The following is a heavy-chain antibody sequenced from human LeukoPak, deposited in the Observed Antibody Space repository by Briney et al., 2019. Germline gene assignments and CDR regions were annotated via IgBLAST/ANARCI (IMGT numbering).Heavy chain of an antibody. CDR2: MNPNSGNT. CDR3: AKTAIAVANEPLDYFDY. V-gene: IGHV1-8*01. Sequence: ASVKVSCKASGYTFTSYDINWVRQATGQGLEWMGWMNPNSGNTGYAQKFQGRVTMTRNTSISTAYMELSNLRAEDTAVYYCAKTAIAVANEPLDYFDYWGQGTLVTVSS. J-gene: IGHJ4*02. CDR1: GYTFTSYD. D-gene: IGHD6-19*01.